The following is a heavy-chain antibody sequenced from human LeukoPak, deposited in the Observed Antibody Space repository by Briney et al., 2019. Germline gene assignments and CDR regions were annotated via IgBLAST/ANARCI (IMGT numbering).Heavy chain of an antibody. V-gene: IGHV3-30*04. CDR1: GFTFSSYA. CDR2: ISYDGSNK. Sequence: PERSLRLSCAASGFTFSSYAMHWVRQAPDKGLEWVAVISYDGSNKYYADSVKGRFTISRDNSKNTLYLQMNSLRAEDTAVYYCARWPGYGMDVWGKGTTVTVSS. J-gene: IGHJ6*04. CDR3: ARWPGYGMDV.